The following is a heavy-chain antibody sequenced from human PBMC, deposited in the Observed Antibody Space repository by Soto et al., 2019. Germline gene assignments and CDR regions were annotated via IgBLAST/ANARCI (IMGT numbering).Heavy chain of an antibody. V-gene: IGHV4-31*03. D-gene: IGHD6-13*01. J-gene: IGHJ4*02. CDR1: GGALSSGYHY. Sequence: ETPSETLSLTCTVSGGALSSGYHYWSWVRQHPGKGLEWIAYIYYSGSYYYNPSLKSRLITSLDTSRNQISLKLTSVTAADTAVYYCARGVGSSWFFSYFDSWGQGILVTVSS. CDR2: IYYSGSY. CDR3: ARGVGSSWFFSYFDS.